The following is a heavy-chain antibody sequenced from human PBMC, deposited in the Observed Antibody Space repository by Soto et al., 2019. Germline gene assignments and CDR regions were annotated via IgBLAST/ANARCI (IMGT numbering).Heavy chain of an antibody. D-gene: IGHD3-3*01. CDR2: INAANGDT. CDR3: TIFHSHGMDV. CDR1: GYNFIGYA. V-gene: IGHV1-3*01. J-gene: IGHJ6*02. Sequence: QVQLAQSGAEVKKPGASVKISCKASGYNFIGYALHWVRQAPGQRPEWMGWINAANGDTKYSQKFQGRVTMTAEISASKGYLEMTSLKSDDTAVYYCTIFHSHGMDVWGQGTTVTVSS.